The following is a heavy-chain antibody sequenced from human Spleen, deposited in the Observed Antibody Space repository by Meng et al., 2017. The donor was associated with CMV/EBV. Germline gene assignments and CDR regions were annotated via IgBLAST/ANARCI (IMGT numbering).Heavy chain of an antibody. CDR3: ARDYNGYDTFDY. Sequence: GGSLRLSCAASGFTFSDYYMNWIRQAPGKGLEWVSYISSSGGTTYYADSVKGRFTISRDNAKNSLYLQMNSLRVEDTAIYYCARDYNGYDTFDYWGQGTQVTVSS. J-gene: IGHJ4*02. D-gene: IGHD5-12*01. V-gene: IGHV3-11*01. CDR2: ISSSGGTT. CDR1: GFTFSDYY.